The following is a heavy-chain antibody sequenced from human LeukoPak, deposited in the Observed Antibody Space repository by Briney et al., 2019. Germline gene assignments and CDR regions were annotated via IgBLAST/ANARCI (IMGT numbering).Heavy chain of an antibody. CDR1: GGSFSGYY. D-gene: IGHD3-10*01. V-gene: IGHV4-34*01. J-gene: IGHJ3*01. CDR3: ARVLLWFGELFMEDAFDV. Sequence: SETLSLTCAVYGGSFSGYYWSWIRQPPGKGLEWIGEINHSGSTNYNPSLKSRVTISVDTSKNQFSLKLSSVTAADTAVYHCARVLLWFGELFMEDAFDVWGQGTMVTVSS. CDR2: INHSGST.